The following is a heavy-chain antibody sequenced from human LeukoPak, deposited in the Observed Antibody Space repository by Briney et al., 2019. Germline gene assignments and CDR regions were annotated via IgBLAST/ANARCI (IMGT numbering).Heavy chain of an antibody. CDR3: ARRSVAAIDY. J-gene: IGHJ4*02. CDR1: GFTFSSYA. V-gene: IGHV3-30*04. CDR2: ISYDGSNK. D-gene: IGHD2-15*01. Sequence: RRSLRLSCAASGFTFSSYAMHWVRQAPGKGLEWVAVISYDGSNKYYADSVKGRFTISRDNSKNTLYLQMNSLRAEDTAVYYCARRSVAAIDYWGQGTLVTVSS.